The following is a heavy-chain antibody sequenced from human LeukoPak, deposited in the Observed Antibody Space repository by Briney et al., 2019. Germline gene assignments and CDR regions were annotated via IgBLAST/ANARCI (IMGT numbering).Heavy chain of an antibody. CDR2: INHSGST. Sequence: PSETLSLTCAVYGGSFSGYYWSWIRQPPGKGLEWIGEINHSGSTNYNPPLKSRVTISVDTSKSQFSLKLSSVTAADTAVYYCASSCSGGSCSTPTRLDYWGQGTLVTVSS. V-gene: IGHV4-34*01. CDR3: ASSCSGGSCSTPTRLDY. D-gene: IGHD2-15*01. CDR1: GGSFSGYY. J-gene: IGHJ4*02.